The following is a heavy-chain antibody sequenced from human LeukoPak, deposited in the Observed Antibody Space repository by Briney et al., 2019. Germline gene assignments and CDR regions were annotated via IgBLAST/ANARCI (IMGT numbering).Heavy chain of an antibody. CDR3: AKDFYDFWSGLDF. J-gene: IGHJ4*02. CDR1: GFTFSSYA. CDR2: ISHIVGST. V-gene: IGHV3-23*01. D-gene: IGHD3-3*01. Sequence: GGSLRLSCAASGFTFSSYALIWVRQAPGQGLECVSTISHIVGSTYYADSVKGRFTISRDTSKNTLYLQMNSLRAEDTAVYYCAKDFYDFWSGLDFWGQGSLVTVSS.